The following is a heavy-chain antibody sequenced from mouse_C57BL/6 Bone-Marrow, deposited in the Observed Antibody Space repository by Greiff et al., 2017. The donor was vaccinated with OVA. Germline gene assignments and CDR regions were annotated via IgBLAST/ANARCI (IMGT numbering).Heavy chain of an antibody. CDR2: IYPGSGNT. J-gene: IGHJ4*01. Sequence: QVQLQQSGPELVKPGASVKISCKASGYSFTSYYIHWVKQRPGPGLEWIGWIYPGSGNTKYNEKFKGKATLTADTSSSTAYMQLSSLTSEDSAVYYCARRFGQDYYAMDYWGQGTSVTVSS. D-gene: IGHD6-1*01. CDR1: GYSFTSYY. V-gene: IGHV1-66*01. CDR3: ARRFGQDYYAMDY.